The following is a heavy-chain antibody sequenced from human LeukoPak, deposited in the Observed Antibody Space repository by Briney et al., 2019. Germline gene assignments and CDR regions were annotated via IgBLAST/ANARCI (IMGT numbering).Heavy chain of an antibody. CDR3: ARGGITIFGVVINYYYYYMDV. CDR2: MNPNSGNT. Sequence: ASVKVSCKASGYTFTSYDINWVRQATGQGLEWMGWMNPNSGNTGYAQKFQGRVTMTRNTSIGTAYMELSSLRSEDTAVYYCARGGITIFGVVINYYYYYMDVWGKGTTVTVSS. V-gene: IGHV1-8*01. J-gene: IGHJ6*03. CDR1: GYTFTSYD. D-gene: IGHD3-3*01.